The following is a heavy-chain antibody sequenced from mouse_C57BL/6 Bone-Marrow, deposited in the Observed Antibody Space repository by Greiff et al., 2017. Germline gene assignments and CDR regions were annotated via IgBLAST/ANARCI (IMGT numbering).Heavy chain of an antibody. Sequence: EVKVEESGGGLVQPGGSLKLSCAASGFTFSDYYMSWVRQTPEKRLEWVAYISNGGGSTYYPDTVKGRFTISRDNAKNTLYLQMSRLKSEDTAMYYCARHEDGNPFAYWGQGTLVTVSA. CDR2: ISNGGGST. V-gene: IGHV5-12*01. CDR1: GFTFSDYY. D-gene: IGHD2-1*01. J-gene: IGHJ3*01. CDR3: ARHEDGNPFAY.